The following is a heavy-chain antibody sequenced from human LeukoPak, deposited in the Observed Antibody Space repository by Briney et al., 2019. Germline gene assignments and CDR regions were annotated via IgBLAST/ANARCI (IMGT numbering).Heavy chain of an antibody. CDR3: ARDSAASPFDS. V-gene: IGHV4-59*13. Sequence: SETLSLTCTVSGGSISGYYWNWIRLPPGKGLERIGYIYYSGDTNYNFSLKSRVTISLDTPRNQFSLKLSSVTAADTAVYYCARDSAASPFDSWGQGTLVTVSS. J-gene: IGHJ4*02. D-gene: IGHD6-25*01. CDR1: GGSISGYY. CDR2: IYYSGDT.